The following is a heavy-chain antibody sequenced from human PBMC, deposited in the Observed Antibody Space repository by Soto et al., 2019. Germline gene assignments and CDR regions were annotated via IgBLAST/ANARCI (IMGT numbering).Heavy chain of an antibody. J-gene: IGHJ4*02. V-gene: IGHV3-48*03. CDR3: ARGGVY. D-gene: IGHD2-8*01. Sequence: GGSLRLSCAASGFTFSGHKMNWVRQAPGKGLEWISYISGSGNITYYADSVKGRFTISRDNAQKSLYLQMNSLRVEDTAVYYCARGGVYWGQGTLVTSSS. CDR1: GFTFSGHK. CDR2: ISGSGNIT.